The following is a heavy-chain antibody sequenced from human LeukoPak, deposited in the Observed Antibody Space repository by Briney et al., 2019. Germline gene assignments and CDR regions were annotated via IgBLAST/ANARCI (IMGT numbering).Heavy chain of an antibody. D-gene: IGHD6-19*01. J-gene: IGHJ4*02. V-gene: IGHV1-18*01. CDR1: GYTFTSYG. Sequence: ASVKVSCKASGYTFTSYGISWVRQAPGQGLEWMGWISAYNGNTNYAQKLQGRVTMTRNTSISTAYMELSSLRSEDTAVYYCARARSGWYPSHDYWGQGTLVTVSS. CDR3: ARARSGWYPSHDY. CDR2: ISAYNGNT.